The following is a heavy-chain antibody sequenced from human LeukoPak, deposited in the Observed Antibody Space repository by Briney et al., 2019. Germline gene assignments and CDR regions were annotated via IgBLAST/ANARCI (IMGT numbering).Heavy chain of an antibody. J-gene: IGHJ4*02. CDR1: GGSFSGYY. CDR3: ARGRRWGNSYGPNDY. V-gene: IGHV4-34*01. Sequence: SETLSLTCAVYGGSFSGYYWSWIRQPPGKGLEWIGDINHSGSTNYNPSLKSRVTISVDTSKNQFSLKLSSVTAADTAVYYCARGRRWGNSYGPNDYWGQGTLVTVSS. CDR2: INHSGST. D-gene: IGHD5-18*01.